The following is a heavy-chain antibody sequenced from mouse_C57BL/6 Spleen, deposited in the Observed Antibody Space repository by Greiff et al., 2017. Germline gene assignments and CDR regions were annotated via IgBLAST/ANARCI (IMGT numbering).Heavy chain of an antibody. CDR2: ISSGGSYT. V-gene: IGHV5-6*01. J-gene: IGHJ1*03. D-gene: IGHD3-2*02. Sequence: EVQRVESGGDLVKPGGSLKLSCAASGFTFSSYGMSWVRQTPDKRLEWVATISSGGSYTYYPDSVKGRFTISRDNAKNTLYLQMSSLKSEDTAMYYCARYTAQAYWYFDVWGTGTTVTVSS. CDR3: ARYTAQAYWYFDV. CDR1: GFTFSSYG.